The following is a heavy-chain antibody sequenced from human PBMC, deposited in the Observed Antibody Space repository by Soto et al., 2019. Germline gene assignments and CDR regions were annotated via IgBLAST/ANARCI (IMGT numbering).Heavy chain of an antibody. CDR2: ITYSGIT. Sequence: QVQLQESGPGLAKPSETLSLTCSVSGISVRSNYWSWIRQPPGKGLEWIGFITYSGITDYNPPLQSRVTISVDTSKNQLSLNLRSVTAADTAVYYCARAVVVVPPAGEHYYHMDVWGKGTTVTVS. CDR1: GISVRSNY. J-gene: IGHJ6*03. CDR3: ARAVVVVPPAGEHYYHMDV. V-gene: IGHV4-59*02. D-gene: IGHD2-21*01.